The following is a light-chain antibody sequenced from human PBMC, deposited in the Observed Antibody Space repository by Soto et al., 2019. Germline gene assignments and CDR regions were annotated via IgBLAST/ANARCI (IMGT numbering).Light chain of an antibody. CDR2: DVS. CDR3: QQHGSSPIT. J-gene: IGKJ5*01. V-gene: IGKV3-20*01. CDR1: QNISNY. Sequence: VLKLSPATLSLYQGKRATLSCMSSQNISNYLIWYQQKPGQAPRLLIYDVSNRATGIPDRFSGSGSGTDFTLTISILEPEDFAGYYCQQHGSSPITFGQGTRLEVK.